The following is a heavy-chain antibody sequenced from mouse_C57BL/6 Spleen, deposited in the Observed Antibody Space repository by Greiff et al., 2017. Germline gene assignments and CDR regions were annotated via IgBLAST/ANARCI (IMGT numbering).Heavy chain of an antibody. J-gene: IGHJ2*01. CDR1: GFTFSSYT. Sequence: EVKLVESGGGLVKPGGSLKLSCAASGFTFSSYTMSWVRQTPEKRLEWVATISGGGGNTYYPDSVKGRFTISRDNAKNTLYLQMSSLRSEDTALYYCARHVGDRRGHYFDYWGQGTTLTVSS. CDR3: ARHVGDRRGHYFDY. CDR2: ISGGGGNT. V-gene: IGHV5-9*01.